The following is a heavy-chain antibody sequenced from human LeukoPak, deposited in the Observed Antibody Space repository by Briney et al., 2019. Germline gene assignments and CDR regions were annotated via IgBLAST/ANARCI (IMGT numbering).Heavy chain of an antibody. Sequence: SETLSLTCAVYGGSFSGYYWSWIRQPPGKGLEWIGEINHSGSTNYNPSLKSRVTISVDTSKNQFSLKLSSVTAADTAVYYCARTQYYYDSGESIDYWGQGTLVTVSS. CDR2: INHSGST. V-gene: IGHV4-34*01. CDR3: ARTQYYYDSGESIDY. D-gene: IGHD3-22*01. CDR1: GGSFSGYY. J-gene: IGHJ4*02.